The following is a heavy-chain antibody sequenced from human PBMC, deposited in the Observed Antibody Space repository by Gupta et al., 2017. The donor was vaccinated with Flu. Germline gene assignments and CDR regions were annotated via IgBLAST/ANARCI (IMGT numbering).Heavy chain of an antibody. J-gene: IGHJ4*02. D-gene: IGHD1-26*01. CDR3: AREGPFRGLYSGSYYFDY. CDR1: GFTVSSNY. Sequence: EVQLVESGGGLVQPGGSLRLSCAASGFTVSSNYMSWVRQAPGKGLEWVSVIYSSGSTYYADSVKGRFTISRDNSKNTLYLQINSLRAEDTAVYYCAREGPFRGLYSGSYYFDYWGQGTLVTVSS. V-gene: IGHV3-66*02. CDR2: IYSSGST.